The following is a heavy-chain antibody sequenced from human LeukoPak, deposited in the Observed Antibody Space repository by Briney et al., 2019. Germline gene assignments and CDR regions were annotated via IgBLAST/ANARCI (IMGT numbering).Heavy chain of an antibody. V-gene: IGHV1-2*06. J-gene: IGHJ4*02. CDR2: INTNSGGT. CDR3: ARVKDDYVWGSYSY. Sequence: ASVKVSCKASGYTFTGYYMHWVRQAPGQGLEWMGRINTNSGGTNYAQKFPGRVTMTRDTSISTAYMELSRLRSDDTAVYYCARVKDDYVWGSYSYWGQGTLVTVSS. CDR1: GYTFTGYY. D-gene: IGHD3-16*01.